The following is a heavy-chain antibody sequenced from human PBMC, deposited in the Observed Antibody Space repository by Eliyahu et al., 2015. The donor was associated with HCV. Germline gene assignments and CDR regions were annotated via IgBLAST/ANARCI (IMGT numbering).Heavy chain of an antibody. D-gene: IGHD5-24*01. CDR1: GYTFTSYG. Sequence: QVQLVQSGAEVKKPGASVKVSCKASGYTFTSYGISWVRQAPGQGLEWMGWISAYNGNTNYAQKLQGRVTMTTDTSTSTAYMELRSLRSDDTAVYYCARVCSRIGATNLYYYYYGMDVWGQGTTVTVSS. CDR2: ISAYNGNT. J-gene: IGHJ6*02. V-gene: IGHV1-18*04. CDR3: ARVCSRIGATNLYYYYYGMDV.